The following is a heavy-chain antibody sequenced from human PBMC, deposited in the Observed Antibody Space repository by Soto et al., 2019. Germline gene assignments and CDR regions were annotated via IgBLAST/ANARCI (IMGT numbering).Heavy chain of an antibody. J-gene: IGHJ1*01. Sequence: ASVKVSCKVSGYSLNELCMHWVRQPPGKGLEWIGGFDPEEGKMIYAQNFQGRVTMTEDTSTDTAYMELNSLTSEDTAIYYCATDLGVALAPLSILYFQQWGQGTVVTVS. V-gene: IGHV1-24*01. CDR1: GYSLNELC. CDR2: FDPEEGKM. CDR3: ATDLGVALAPLSILYFQQ. D-gene: IGHD3-10*01.